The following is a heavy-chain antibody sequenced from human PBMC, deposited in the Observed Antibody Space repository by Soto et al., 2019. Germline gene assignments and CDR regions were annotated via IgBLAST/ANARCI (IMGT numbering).Heavy chain of an antibody. Sequence: SETLSLTCTVSGGSISSGGYYWSWIRQHPGKGLEWIGYIYYSGSTYYNPSLKSRVTISVDTSKNQFSLKLSSVTAADTAVYYCARQPGRFLEWEDGTPNDAFDIWGQGTMVTVSS. D-gene: IGHD3-3*01. CDR2: IYYSGST. V-gene: IGHV4-31*03. CDR1: GGSISSGGYY. CDR3: ARQPGRFLEWEDGTPNDAFDI. J-gene: IGHJ3*02.